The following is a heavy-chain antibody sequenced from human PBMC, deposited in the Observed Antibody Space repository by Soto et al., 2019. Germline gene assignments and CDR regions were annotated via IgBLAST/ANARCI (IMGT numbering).Heavy chain of an antibody. CDR3: ARVLLIAVAGPDIWFDP. Sequence: ASVKVSCKASGYTFTSYDINWVRQATGQGLEGMGWMNPNSGNTCYAQKFQGRVTMTRNTSISTAYMELSSLRSEDTAVYYCARVLLIAVAGPDIWFDPWGHGTLVTVSS. V-gene: IGHV1-8*01. J-gene: IGHJ5*02. CDR1: GYTFTSYD. CDR2: MNPNSGNT. D-gene: IGHD6-19*01.